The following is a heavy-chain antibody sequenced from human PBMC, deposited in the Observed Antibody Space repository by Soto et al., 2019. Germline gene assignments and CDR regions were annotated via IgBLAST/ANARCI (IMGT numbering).Heavy chain of an antibody. CDR1: GSTFTDFT. CDR3: ARRPDAFDI. Sequence: GGSLRLSCAGSGSTFTDFTMTWVRQAPGKGLEWVSAISGDGLSTYYAGSVKGRFTISRDNSKTTLYLQMNSLRAEDTAIYYCARRPDAFDIWGRGTMVTVSS. V-gene: IGHV3-23*01. CDR2: ISGDGLST. J-gene: IGHJ3*02.